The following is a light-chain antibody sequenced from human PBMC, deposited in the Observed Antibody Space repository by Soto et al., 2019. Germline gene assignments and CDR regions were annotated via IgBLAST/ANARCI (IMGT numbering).Light chain of an antibody. CDR1: QSISSW. V-gene: IGKV1-5*03. Sequence: DIQMTQSPSTLSASVGDTVTITCRASQSISSWLAWYQQKPGKAPKLLIYKASSLESGVPSRFSVSGSGTEFTLTISSLQPDDFATYYCQQYNSYPYTFGQGTKLEIK. CDR2: KAS. CDR3: QQYNSYPYT. J-gene: IGKJ2*01.